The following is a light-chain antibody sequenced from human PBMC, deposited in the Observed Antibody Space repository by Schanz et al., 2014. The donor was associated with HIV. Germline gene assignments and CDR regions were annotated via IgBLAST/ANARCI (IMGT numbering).Light chain of an antibody. V-gene: IGLV1-44*01. CDR3: ASWDDSLKGWV. CDR1: SSNIGINT. J-gene: IGLJ3*02. Sequence: QSVLTQPPSVSGTPGQRVTILCPGSSSNIGINTVNWYQHLPGTAPKLLMYANMERPSGVPDRFSGSGSGTSASLAISGLQSEDEGDYYCASWDDSLKGWVFGGGTKLTVL. CDR2: ANM.